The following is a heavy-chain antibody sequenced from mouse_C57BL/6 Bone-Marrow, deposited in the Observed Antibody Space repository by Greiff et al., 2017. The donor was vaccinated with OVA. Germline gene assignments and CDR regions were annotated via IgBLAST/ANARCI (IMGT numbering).Heavy chain of an antibody. CDR1: GYTFTSYW. V-gene: IGHV1-72*01. CDR2: IDPNSGGT. D-gene: IGHD2-3*01. Sequence: VKLQQPGAELVKPGASVKLSCKASGYTFTSYWMHWVKQRPGRGLEWIGRIDPNSGGTKYNEKFKSKATLTVDKPSSTAYMQLSSLTSEDSAVYCCATDGYWYFDVWGTGTTVTVSS. J-gene: IGHJ1*03. CDR3: ATDGYWYFDV.